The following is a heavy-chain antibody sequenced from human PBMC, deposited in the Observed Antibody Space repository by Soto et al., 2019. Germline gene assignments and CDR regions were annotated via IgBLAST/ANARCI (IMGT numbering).Heavy chain of an antibody. J-gene: IGHJ6*02. V-gene: IGHV3-48*01. D-gene: IGHD6-19*01. CDR2: ISSSSSTI. CDR1: GFTFSSYS. CDR3: ARVGSGSDYYYGMDV. Sequence: GGSLRLSCAASGFTFSSYSMNWVRQAPGKGLEWVSYISSSSSTIYYADSVKGRFTISRDNAKNSLYLQMSSLRAGDTAVYYCARVGSGSDYYYGMDVWGQGTTVTVSS.